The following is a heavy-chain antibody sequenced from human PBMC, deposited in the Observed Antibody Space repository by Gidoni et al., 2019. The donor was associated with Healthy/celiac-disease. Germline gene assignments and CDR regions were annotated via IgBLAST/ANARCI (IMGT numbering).Heavy chain of an antibody. CDR3: ARDGEGGGVFDP. CDR2: IWYDGSNK. D-gene: IGHD3-16*01. J-gene: IGHJ5*02. V-gene: IGHV3-33*01. CDR1: GYTFSSYG. Sequence: QVQLVESGGGVVQPGRSRGLSCGASGYTFSSYGMHWVRQAPGKGREWVAVIWYDGSNKYYADSVKGRFTISRDNSKNTLYLQMNSLRAEDTAVYYCARDGEGGGVFDPWGQGTLVTVSS.